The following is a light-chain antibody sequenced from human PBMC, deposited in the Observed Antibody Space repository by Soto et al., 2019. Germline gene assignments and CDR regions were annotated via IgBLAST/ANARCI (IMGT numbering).Light chain of an antibody. CDR2: AAS. CDR3: HKYNTAPYT. J-gene: IGKJ2*01. CDR1: QDISNY. V-gene: IGKV1-27*01. Sequence: DIQMTQSPSSLSASAGDRVTITCRASQDISNYLAWYQQKPGQAPKILIYAASTLQTGVPSRFSGSGSGTDFTLTISSLQPEDFATYYCHKYNTAPYTFGQGTKLEIK.